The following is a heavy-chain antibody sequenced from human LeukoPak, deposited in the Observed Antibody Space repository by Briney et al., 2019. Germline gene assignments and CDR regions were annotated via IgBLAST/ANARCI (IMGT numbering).Heavy chain of an antibody. D-gene: IGHD2-15*01. V-gene: IGHV3-30*02. J-gene: IGHJ3*02. CDR2: IWSDGSNK. CDR1: GFTFSGYG. CDR3: ASQDIVVVVAASVSAFDI. Sequence: GGSLRLSCATSGFTFSGYGMHWVRQAPGKGLEWVTVIWSDGSNKYYADSVKGRFTISRDNSKNTLYLQMNSLRAEDTAVYYCASQDIVVVVAASVSAFDIWGQGTMVTVSS.